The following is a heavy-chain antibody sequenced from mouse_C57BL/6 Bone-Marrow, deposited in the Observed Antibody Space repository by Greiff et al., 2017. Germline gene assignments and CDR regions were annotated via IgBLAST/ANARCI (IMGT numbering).Heavy chain of an antibody. CDR1: GFTFSDYY. CDR2: INYDGSST. Sequence: EVQLVESEGGLVQPGSSMKLSCTASGFTFSDYYMAWVRQVPEKGLEWVANINYDGSSTYYLDSLKSRFIISRDNAKNILYLQMSSLKSEDTATYYGARGGDFDVWGTGTTVTVSS. CDR3: ARGGDFDV. J-gene: IGHJ1*03. V-gene: IGHV5-16*01.